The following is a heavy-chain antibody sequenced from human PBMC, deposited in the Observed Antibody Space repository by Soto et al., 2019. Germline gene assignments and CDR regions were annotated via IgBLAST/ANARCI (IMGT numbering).Heavy chain of an antibody. CDR3: ARVPAEVGATIPYNDY. J-gene: IGHJ4*02. CDR2: IWYDGSNK. D-gene: IGHD1-26*01. Sequence: QVQLVESGGGVVQPGRSLRLSCAASGFTFSSYGMHWVRQAPGKGLEWVAVIWYDGSNKYYADSVKGRFTISRDNSKNKMHLQMNSLRAEETAVYYCARVPAEVGATIPYNDYWGQGTLVTVSS. V-gene: IGHV3-33*01. CDR1: GFTFSSYG.